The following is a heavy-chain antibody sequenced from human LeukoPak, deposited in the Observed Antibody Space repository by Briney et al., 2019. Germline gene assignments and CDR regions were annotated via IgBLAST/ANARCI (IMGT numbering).Heavy chain of an antibody. V-gene: IGHV3-23*01. CDR1: GFTVSSNY. Sequence: GGSLRLSCAASGFTVSSNYMSWVRQAPGKGLEWVSAISADAVDTFYAPSVKGRFTISRDNSKNTLYLQINSLRAEDTAIYYCAKDVWWSVSWGQGTLVTVSS. J-gene: IGHJ5*02. CDR2: ISADAVDT. CDR3: AKDVWWSVS. D-gene: IGHD2-8*02.